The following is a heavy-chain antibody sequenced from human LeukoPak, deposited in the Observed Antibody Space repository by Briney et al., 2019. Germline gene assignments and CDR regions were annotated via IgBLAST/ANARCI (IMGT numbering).Heavy chain of an antibody. D-gene: IGHD1-1*01. V-gene: IGHV3-11*01. CDR1: GFTFSDYY. Sequence: GSLRLSCAASGFTFSDYYMSWIRQAPGKGLEWVSYISSSGSTIYYADSVKGRFTISRDNAKNSLYLQMNSLRTEDTALYYCAKSPGGNDYFDYWGQGTLVTVSS. CDR2: ISSSGSTI. CDR3: AKSPGGNDYFDY. J-gene: IGHJ4*02.